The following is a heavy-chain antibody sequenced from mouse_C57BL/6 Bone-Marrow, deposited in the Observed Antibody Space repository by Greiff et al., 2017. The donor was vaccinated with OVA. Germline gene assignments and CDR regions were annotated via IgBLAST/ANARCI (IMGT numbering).Heavy chain of an antibody. D-gene: IGHD2-5*01. J-gene: IGHJ3*01. V-gene: IGHV10-1*01. Sequence: DVMLVESGGGLVQPKGSLKLSCAASGFSFNTYAMNWVRQAPGKGLEWVARIRSKSNNYATYYADSVKDRFTISRDDSESMLYLQMNNLKTEDTAMYYCVRQYYSNLAYWGQGTLVTVSA. CDR3: VRQYYSNLAY. CDR2: IRSKSNNYAT. CDR1: GFSFNTYA.